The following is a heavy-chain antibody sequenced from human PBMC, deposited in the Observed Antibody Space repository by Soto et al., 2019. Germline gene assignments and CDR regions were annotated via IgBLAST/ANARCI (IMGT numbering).Heavy chain of an antibody. V-gene: IGHV1-8*01. Sequence: QVQLVQSGAEVKKPGASVKVSCKASGYTFTSYDINWVRHATGQGLEWMGWMNPNSGNTGYAQKFQGRVTMTRNTSISTAYMELSSLRSEDTAVYYCARAPGYCSSTSGQYYYYYYMDVWGKGTTVTVSS. J-gene: IGHJ6*03. CDR3: ARAPGYCSSTSGQYYYYYYMDV. CDR2: MNPNSGNT. D-gene: IGHD2-2*01. CDR1: GYTFTSYD.